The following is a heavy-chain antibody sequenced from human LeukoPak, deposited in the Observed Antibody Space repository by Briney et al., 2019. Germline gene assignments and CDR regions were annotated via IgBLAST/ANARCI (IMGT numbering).Heavy chain of an antibody. CDR2: INPNSGGT. J-gene: IGHJ4*02. V-gene: IGHV1-2*02. CDR3: ARELVVVRGDDDY. Sequence: ASVKVSCKASGYTFTSYGISWVRQAPGQGLEWMGWINPNSGGTNYAQKFQGRVTMTRDTSISTAYMELSRLRSDDTAVYYCARELVVVRGDDDYWGQGTLVTVSS. D-gene: IGHD3-10*01. CDR1: GYTFTSYG.